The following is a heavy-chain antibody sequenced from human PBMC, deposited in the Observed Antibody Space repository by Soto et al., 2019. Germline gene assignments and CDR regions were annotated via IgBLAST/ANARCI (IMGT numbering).Heavy chain of an antibody. J-gene: IGHJ4*02. Sequence: SETLSLTCTVSGGSISSYYWSWIRQPAGKGLEWIGRIYTSGSTNYNPSLKSRVTMSVDTSKNQFSLKLSSVTAADTAVYYCARVTYDSSGYYSDYWRQGTLVTVSS. CDR3: ARVTYDSSGYYSDY. CDR1: GGSISSYY. CDR2: IYTSGST. V-gene: IGHV4-4*07. D-gene: IGHD3-22*01.